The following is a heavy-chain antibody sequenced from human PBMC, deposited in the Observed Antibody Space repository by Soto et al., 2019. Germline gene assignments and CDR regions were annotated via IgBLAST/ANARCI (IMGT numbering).Heavy chain of an antibody. J-gene: IGHJ4*02. CDR3: ARTFDTITYYFDY. CDR1: GFTFSSYA. V-gene: IGHV3-23*01. D-gene: IGHD3-9*01. CDR2: ISGSGGST. Sequence: PGGSLRLSCAAYGFTFSSYAMSWVRQAPGKGLEWVSAISGSGGSTYYADSVKDRFTISRDNSKNTLYLQMNNLRPEDTAVYYCARTFDTITYYFDYWGQGTLVTVSS.